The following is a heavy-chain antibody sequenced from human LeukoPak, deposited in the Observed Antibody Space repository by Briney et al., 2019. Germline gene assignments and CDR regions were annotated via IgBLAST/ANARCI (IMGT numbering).Heavy chain of an antibody. CDR2: ITPILGIA. V-gene: IGHV1-69*04. Sequence: SVKVSCKASGGTFSSYAISWVRQAPGQGLEWMGRITPILGIANYAQKFQGRATITADKSTSTAYMELSSLRSEDTAVYYCASKDCGGDCSTYGLWGQGTLVTVSS. CDR1: GGTFSSYA. CDR3: ASKDCGGDCSTYGL. J-gene: IGHJ4*02. D-gene: IGHD2-21*02.